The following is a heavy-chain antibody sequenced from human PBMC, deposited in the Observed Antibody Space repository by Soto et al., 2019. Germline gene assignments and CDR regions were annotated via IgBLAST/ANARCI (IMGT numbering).Heavy chain of an antibody. CDR1: GFTFDDYA. Sequence: EVQLVESGGGLVQPGRSLRLSCAASGFTFDDYAMHWVRQAPGKGLEWVSGISWNSGSIGYADSVKGRFTISRDNAKNSLYLQMNSLRAEDTALYYCAKGSLGSHEDPIDYWGQGTLVTVSS. D-gene: IGHD3-16*01. V-gene: IGHV3-9*01. CDR3: AKGSLGSHEDPIDY. J-gene: IGHJ4*02. CDR2: ISWNSGSI.